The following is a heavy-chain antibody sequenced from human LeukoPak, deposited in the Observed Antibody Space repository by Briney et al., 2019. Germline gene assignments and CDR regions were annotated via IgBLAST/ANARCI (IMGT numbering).Heavy chain of an antibody. CDR2: ISAYNGNT. V-gene: IGHV1-18*01. CDR3: ARDLLRSWSGYYTYYGMDV. J-gene: IGHJ6*02. D-gene: IGHD3-3*01. CDR1: GYTFTSYG. Sequence: ASVKVSCKVSGYTFTSYGISWVRQAPGQGLEWMGWISAYNGNTNYAQKLQGRVTMTTDTSTSTAYMELRSLRSDDTAVYYCARDLLRSWSGYYTYYGMDVWGQGTTVTVSS.